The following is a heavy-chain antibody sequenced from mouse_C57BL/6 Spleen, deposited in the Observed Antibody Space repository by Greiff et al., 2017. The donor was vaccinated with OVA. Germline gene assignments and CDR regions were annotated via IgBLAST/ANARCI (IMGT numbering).Heavy chain of an antibody. D-gene: IGHD2-4*01. V-gene: IGHV1-47*01. CDR3: ARGVYYDYPYAMDY. CDR2: FHPYNDDT. J-gene: IGHJ4*01. CDR1: GYTFTTYP. Sequence: VMLVESWAELVKPGASVKMSCKASGYTFTTYPIEWMKQNHGKSLEWIGNFHPYNDDTKYNEKFKGKATLTVEKSSSTVYLELSRLTSDDSAVYYCARGVYYDYPYAMDYWGQGTSVTVSS.